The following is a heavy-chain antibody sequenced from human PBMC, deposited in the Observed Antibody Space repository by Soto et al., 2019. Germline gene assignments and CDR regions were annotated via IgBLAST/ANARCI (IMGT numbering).Heavy chain of an antibody. J-gene: IGHJ5*02. CDR3: ARGIRNPSHWFDP. CDR2: INASDGST. V-gene: IGHV1-46*01. Sequence: ASVKVSCKVSGYTLTDLSMHWVRQAPGQRLEWMGIINASDGSTNYAQKFQGRVTMTRDTSASTAYMELSSLRSEDTAVYYCARGIRNPSHWFDPWGQETLVTVSS. CDR1: GYTLTDLS.